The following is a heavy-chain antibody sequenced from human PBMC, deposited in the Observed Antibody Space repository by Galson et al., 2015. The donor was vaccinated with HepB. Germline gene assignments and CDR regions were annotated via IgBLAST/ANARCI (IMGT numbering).Heavy chain of an antibody. Sequence: CAISGDSVSSNSAAWNWIRQSPSRGLEWLGRTYYRSKWYNDYAVSVKSRITIIPDTSKNQFSLQLNSVTPEDTAVYYCARVYYYGSGSFYYYYYGMDVWGQGTTVTVSS. D-gene: IGHD3-10*01. J-gene: IGHJ6*02. CDR2: TYYRSKWYN. V-gene: IGHV6-1*01. CDR3: ARVYYYGSGSFYYYYYGMDV. CDR1: GDSVSSNSAA.